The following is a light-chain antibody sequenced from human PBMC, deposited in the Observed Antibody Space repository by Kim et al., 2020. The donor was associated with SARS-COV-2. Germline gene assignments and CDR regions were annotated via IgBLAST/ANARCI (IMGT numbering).Light chain of an antibody. Sequence: VSPGERATLSCRASQSVSSNLAWYQQKPGQTPRLLIYGASTRATGIPARFSGSGSGTEFTLTISSLQSEDFAVYYCQQYNNWPLYSFGQGTKLEI. CDR1: QSVSSN. CDR3: QQYNNWPLYS. CDR2: GAS. J-gene: IGKJ2*03. V-gene: IGKV3-15*01.